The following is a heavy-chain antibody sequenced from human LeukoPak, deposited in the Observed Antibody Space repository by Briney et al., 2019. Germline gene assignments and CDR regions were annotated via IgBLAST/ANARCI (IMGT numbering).Heavy chain of an antibody. CDR2: IRSRGHSYNT. Sequence: GGSLRLSCAASGFTFSDYYMDWVRQAPGKGLQWVARIRSRGHSYNTEYTASVKGRFTGSRDGSQNSLYLQMNGLRSEDTAIYYCARGPYCGGGPCPGAFDIWGQGTMVTVSS. J-gene: IGHJ3*02. V-gene: IGHV3-72*01. D-gene: IGHD2-21*01. CDR3: ARGPYCGGGPCPGAFDI. CDR1: GFTFSDYY.